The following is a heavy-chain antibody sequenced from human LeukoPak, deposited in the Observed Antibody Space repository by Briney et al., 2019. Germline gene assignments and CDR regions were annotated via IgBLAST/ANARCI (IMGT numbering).Heavy chain of an antibody. D-gene: IGHD3-16*02. V-gene: IGHV4-34*01. CDR3: ASRFWGSNRYRDKNWFDP. Sequence: PSETLSLTCAVYGGSFSGYYWSWIRQPPGKGLEWIGEINHSGSTNYNPSLKSRVTISVDTSKNQFSLKLSSVTAADTAVYYCASRFWGSNRYRDKNWFDPWGQGTLVTVSS. J-gene: IGHJ5*02. CDR1: GGSFSGYY. CDR2: INHSGST.